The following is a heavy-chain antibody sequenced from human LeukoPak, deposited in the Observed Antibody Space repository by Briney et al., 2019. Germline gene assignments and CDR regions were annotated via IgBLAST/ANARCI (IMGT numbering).Heavy chain of an antibody. V-gene: IGHV3-48*04. CDR3: ARDYGDYDEYYFDY. J-gene: IGHJ4*02. Sequence: GGSLRLSCAASGFTFSTYGMNWVRQAPGKGLEWVSYISSSGSTIYYADSVKGRFTISRDNAKNSLYLQMNSLRAEDTAVYYCARDYGDYDEYYFDYWGQGTLVTVSS. D-gene: IGHD4-17*01. CDR1: GFTFSTYG. CDR2: ISSSGSTI.